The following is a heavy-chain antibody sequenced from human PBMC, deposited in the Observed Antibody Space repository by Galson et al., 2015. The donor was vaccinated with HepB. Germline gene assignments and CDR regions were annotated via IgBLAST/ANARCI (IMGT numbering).Heavy chain of an antibody. Sequence: SGDSVSSNRAAWNWIRQSPSRGLERLGRTYYRSKWYNDYAVSVKSRITINPDTSKNQFSLQLNSVTPEDTAVYYCARDVGYSSGWYQGYYYGMDVWGQGTTVTVSS. CDR1: GDSVSSNRAA. J-gene: IGHJ6*02. CDR3: ARDVGYSSGWYQGYYYGMDV. D-gene: IGHD6-19*01. V-gene: IGHV6-1*01. CDR2: TYYRSKWYN.